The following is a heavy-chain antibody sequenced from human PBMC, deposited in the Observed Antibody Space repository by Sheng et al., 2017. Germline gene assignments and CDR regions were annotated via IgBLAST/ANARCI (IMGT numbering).Heavy chain of an antibody. CDR3: VKSFSGGYFTNFDH. J-gene: IGHJ4*02. CDR1: GFTFGGYA. CDR2: ISSDSSGI. V-gene: IGHV3-23*01. Sequence: EVQLLESGGGLVQPGGPLSLSCTASGFTFGGYAMNWVRQAPGKGLECVSGISSDSSGIYYADSVKGRFTISRDNSKNTVYLQVNHLRADDAARYFCVKSFSGGYFTNFDHWGQGTLVTV. D-gene: IGHD3-22*01.